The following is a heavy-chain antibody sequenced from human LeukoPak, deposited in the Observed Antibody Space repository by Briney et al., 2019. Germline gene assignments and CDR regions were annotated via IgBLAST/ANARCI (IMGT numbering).Heavy chain of an antibody. J-gene: IGHJ6*02. CDR3: ASNWGSGSYYTSYYGMDV. V-gene: IGHV3-48*04. Sequence: GGSLRLSCAASGFTFSSYSMNWVRQAPGKGLEWVSYISSSSSTIYYADSVKGRFTISRDNAKNSLYLQMNSLRAEDTAVYYCASNWGSGSYYTSYYGMDVWGQGTTVTVS. CDR2: ISSSSSTI. D-gene: IGHD3-10*01. CDR1: GFTFSSYS.